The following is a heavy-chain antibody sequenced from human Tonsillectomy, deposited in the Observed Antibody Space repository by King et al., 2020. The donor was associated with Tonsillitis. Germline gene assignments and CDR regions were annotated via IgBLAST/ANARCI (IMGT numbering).Heavy chain of an antibody. CDR3: AGGCQAQTPDY. Sequence: VQLVESGGGVVQPGRSLRLSCAASGLTFSSYGMHWVRQAPGKGLEWVAVISYDGSNKYYADSVKGRFTISRDNSKNTLYLQMNSLRAEDTAVYYCAGGCQAQTPDYWGQGTLVTVSS. V-gene: IGHV3-30*03. CDR2: ISYDGSNK. CDR1: GLTFSSYG. D-gene: IGHD6-19*01. J-gene: IGHJ4*02.